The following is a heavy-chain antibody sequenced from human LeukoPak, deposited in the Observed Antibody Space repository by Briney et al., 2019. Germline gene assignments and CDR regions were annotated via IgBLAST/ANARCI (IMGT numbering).Heavy chain of an antibody. J-gene: IGHJ4*02. Sequence: ASVKVSCTASGYTFTGYYMHWVRQAPGQGLEWMGRINPNSGGTNYAQKFQGRVTMTGDTSISTAYMELSRLRSDDTAVYYCARDLEIAAAGLSSDYWGQGTLVTVSS. V-gene: IGHV1-2*06. CDR2: INPNSGGT. D-gene: IGHD6-13*01. CDR3: ARDLEIAAAGLSSDY. CDR1: GYTFTGYY.